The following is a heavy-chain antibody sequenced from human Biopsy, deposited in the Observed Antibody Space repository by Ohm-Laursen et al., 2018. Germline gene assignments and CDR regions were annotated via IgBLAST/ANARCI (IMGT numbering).Heavy chain of an antibody. J-gene: IGHJ4*02. CDR2: FDPEEGQR. Sequence: GSSVKVSCKVSGDRFTEFSIHWVRQAPGKGLEWMGGFDPEEGQRTYAQKFQGRLTMTEDTSADTAYMELRGLRSEDAAVYYCAADSENCGGDCYTYWGQGTQVTVSS. D-gene: IGHD2-21*02. V-gene: IGHV1-24*01. CDR1: GDRFTEFS. CDR3: AADSENCGGDCYTY.